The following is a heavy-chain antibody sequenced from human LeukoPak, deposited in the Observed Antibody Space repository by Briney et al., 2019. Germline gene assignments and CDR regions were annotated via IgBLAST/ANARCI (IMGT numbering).Heavy chain of an antibody. CDR3: ARDGGLNTSFDY. J-gene: IGHJ4*02. CDR2: TKPDGSAE. Sequence: GGSLRLSCAASGFTFRNYWMGWVRQAPGRALERVANTKPDGSAEYYADSVRGLFATSRDNANYLLYLQMNSLKAEDTAGYYCARDGGLNTSFDYWGRGSLVTVSS. CDR1: GFTFRNYW. D-gene: IGHD2-15*01. V-gene: IGHV3-7*01.